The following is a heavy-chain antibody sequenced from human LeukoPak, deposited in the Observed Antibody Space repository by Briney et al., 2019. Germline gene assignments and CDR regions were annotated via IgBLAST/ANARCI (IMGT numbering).Heavy chain of an antibody. J-gene: IGHJ6*04. V-gene: IGHV1-58*01. CDR3: AACSTSCLTYYYYYGMGV. CDR1: GFTFTSSA. Sequence: SVKVSCKASGFTFTSSAVQWVRQARGQRLEWIGWIVVGSGNTNYAQKFQERVTITRDMSTSTAYMELSSLRSEDTAVYYCAACSTSCLTYYYYYGMGVWGKGTTVTVSS. CDR2: IVVGSGNT. D-gene: IGHD2-2*01.